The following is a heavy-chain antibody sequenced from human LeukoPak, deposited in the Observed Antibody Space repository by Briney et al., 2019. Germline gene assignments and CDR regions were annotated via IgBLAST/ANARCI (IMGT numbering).Heavy chain of an antibody. V-gene: IGHV3-7*01. CDR2: IKQDGSEK. CDR1: GFTFSSYW. D-gene: IGHD6-13*01. J-gene: IGHJ1*01. CDR3: AREPKEAAAGTRPEYFQH. Sequence: GGSLRLSCAASGFTFSSYWMSWVRQAPGKGLEWVANIKQDGSEKYYVDSVKGRFTISRDNAKNSLYLQMNSLRAEDTAVYYCAREPKEAAAGTRPEYFQHWGQGTLVTVSS.